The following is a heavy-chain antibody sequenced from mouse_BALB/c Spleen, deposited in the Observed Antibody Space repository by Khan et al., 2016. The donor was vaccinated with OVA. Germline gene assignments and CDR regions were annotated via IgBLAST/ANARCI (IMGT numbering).Heavy chain of an antibody. J-gene: IGHJ3*01. V-gene: IGHV1-77*01. CDR1: GYTFTDYV. CDR2: IYPGSGTT. Sequence: QVQLQQPGPELMKPGASVNISCKASGYTFTDYVINWVKQRTGQGLEWIGEIYPGSGTTYYNEKFKGKATPTADKSSNTAYMQLSSLTSEDSAVYVGAEKYASWFACWGQGTLVTVSA. D-gene: IGHD2-10*02. CDR3: AEKYASWFAC.